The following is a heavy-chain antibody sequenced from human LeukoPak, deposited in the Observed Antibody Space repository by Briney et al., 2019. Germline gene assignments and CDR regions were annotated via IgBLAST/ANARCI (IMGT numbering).Heavy chain of an antibody. D-gene: IGHD3-10*01. V-gene: IGHV3-30*01. CDR2: ISYDGSNK. CDR1: GFTFSSYA. J-gene: IGHJ4*02. CDR3: ASGVVFPHY. Sequence: HPGRSLRLSCAASGFTFSSYAMHWVRQAPGKGLEWVAVISYDGSNKYYADSVKGRFTIPRDNSKNTLYLQMNSLRAEDTAVYYCASGVVFPHYWGQGTLVTVSS.